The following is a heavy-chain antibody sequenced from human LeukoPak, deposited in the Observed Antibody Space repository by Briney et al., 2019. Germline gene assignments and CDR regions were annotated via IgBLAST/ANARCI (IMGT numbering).Heavy chain of an antibody. D-gene: IGHD3-16*01. CDR1: GGTFSSYA. CDR2: IIPIFGTA. CDR3: ASPGRTYYDYVWGSPDAFDI. J-gene: IGHJ3*02. Sequence: GASVKVSCKASGGTFSSYAISWVRQAPGQGLEWMGGIIPIFGTANYAQKFQGRVTITADKSTSTAYMELSSLRSEDTAVYYCASPGRTYYDYVWGSPDAFDIWGQGTMVTVSS. V-gene: IGHV1-69*06.